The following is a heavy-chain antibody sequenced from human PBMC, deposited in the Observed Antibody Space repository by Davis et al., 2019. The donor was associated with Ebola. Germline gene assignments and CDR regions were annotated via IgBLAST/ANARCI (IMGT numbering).Heavy chain of an antibody. CDR2: IYAGDSDT. J-gene: IGHJ4*02. CDR1: GYSFTTYW. V-gene: IGHV5-51*01. CDR3: ARHVYSSSWYDY. Sequence: GESLKISCKGSGYSFTTYWIGWVRQMPGKGLEWMGIIYAGDSDTRYSPSFEGQVTISVDRSISTAYLQWSSLKASDTAMYYCARHVYSSSWYDYWGQGTLVTVSS. D-gene: IGHD6-13*01.